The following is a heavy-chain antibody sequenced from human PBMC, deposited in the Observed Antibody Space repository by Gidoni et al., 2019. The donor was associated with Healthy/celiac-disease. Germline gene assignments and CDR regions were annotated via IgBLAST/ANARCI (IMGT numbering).Heavy chain of an antibody. CDR3: ARDVSRRGYFDWLSSPWLPDYFDY. J-gene: IGHJ4*02. Sequence: GRFTISRDNAKNSLYLQMNSLRAEDTAVYYCARDVSRRGYFDWLSSPWLPDYFDYWGQGTLVTVSS. V-gene: IGHV3-11*06. D-gene: IGHD3-9*01.